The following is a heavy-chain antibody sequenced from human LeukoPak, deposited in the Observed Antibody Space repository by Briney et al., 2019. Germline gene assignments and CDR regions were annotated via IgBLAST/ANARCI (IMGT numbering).Heavy chain of an antibody. V-gene: IGHV3-23*01. J-gene: IGHJ6*03. Sequence: PGGSLRLSCAASGFTFRIYAMSWVRQAPGKGLEWVSVISGSGLSTYYADSVKGRFTISRDNSKNTLYLQMNSLRAEDTAVYYCAKDIHYYGSDNYDQGPAYYYMDVWGKGTTVTVSS. CDR2: ISGSGLST. CDR1: GFTFRIYA. CDR3: AKDIHYYGSDNYDQGPAYYYMDV. D-gene: IGHD3-10*01.